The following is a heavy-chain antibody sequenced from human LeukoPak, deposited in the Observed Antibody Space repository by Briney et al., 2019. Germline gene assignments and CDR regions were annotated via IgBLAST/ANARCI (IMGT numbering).Heavy chain of an antibody. J-gene: IGHJ6*03. D-gene: IGHD5-18*01. CDR3: ARARGYSYGSYMDV. CDR2: IYYSGST. Sequence: SETLSLTCTVSGGSISSYYWSWIRQPPGKGLEWIGYIYYSGSTNYKPSLKSRVTISVDTSKNQFSLKLNSVTAADTAVYYCARARGYSYGSYMDVWGKGTTVTVSS. V-gene: IGHV4-59*01. CDR1: GGSISSYY.